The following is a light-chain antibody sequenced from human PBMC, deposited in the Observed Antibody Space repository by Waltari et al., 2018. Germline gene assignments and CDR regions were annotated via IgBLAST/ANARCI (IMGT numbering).Light chain of an antibody. CDR1: ELGSKY. J-gene: IGLJ2*01. V-gene: IGLV3-1*01. CDR2: QNT. Sequence: SYEVTQPPSVSVSPGQTASVTCSGDELGSKYASWYQQRPGQSPVVVIYQNTKRPPGIPERFSGSNSGNTATLTISGTQAMDEADYYCQAWDSTIAVFGGGTKLTVL. CDR3: QAWDSTIAV.